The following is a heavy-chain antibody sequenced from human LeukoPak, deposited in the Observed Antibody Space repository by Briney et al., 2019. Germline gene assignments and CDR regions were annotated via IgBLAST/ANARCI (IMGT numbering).Heavy chain of an antibody. Sequence: SETLSLTCTVSGGSISSSSYYWGWIRQPPGKGLEWIGSIYYSGSTYYNPSLKSRVTISVDTSKNQFSLKLSSVTAADTAVYYCARLQRGYCSGGSCGTTDYWGQGTLVTVSS. CDR1: GGSISSSSYY. CDR2: IYYSGST. CDR3: ARLQRGYCSGGSCGTTDY. V-gene: IGHV4-39*01. D-gene: IGHD2-15*01. J-gene: IGHJ4*02.